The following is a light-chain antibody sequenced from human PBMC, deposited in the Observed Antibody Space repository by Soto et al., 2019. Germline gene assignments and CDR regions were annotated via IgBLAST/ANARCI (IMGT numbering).Light chain of an antibody. J-gene: IGKJ1*01. CDR1: QRLVHTDGNTY. CDR2: KVS. V-gene: IGKV2-24*01. Sequence: DIVLTQTPLSSPVALGQPASISCRSSQRLVHTDGNTYFNWLQQRPGQPPRLLLYKVSTRFSGVPDRFSGSGAGTDFTLTISRVEAEDVGVYYCMQTTPFPWTFGQGTKLAIK. CDR3: MQTTPFPWT.